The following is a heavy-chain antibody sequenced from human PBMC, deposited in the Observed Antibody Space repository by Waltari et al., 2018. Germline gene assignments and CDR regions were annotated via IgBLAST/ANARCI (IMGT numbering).Heavy chain of an antibody. D-gene: IGHD3-3*01. CDR3: ARLDKGIFWSGLDY. CDR1: GGSISSSSYY. V-gene: IGHV4-39*01. Sequence: QLQLQESGPGLVKPSETLSLTCTVSGGSISSSSYYWGWIRQPPGKGLEWIGSIYYSGSTYDNPSLKSRVTISVDTSKNQFSLKLSSVTAADTAVYYCARLDKGIFWSGLDYWGQGTLVTVSS. CDR2: IYYSGST. J-gene: IGHJ4*02.